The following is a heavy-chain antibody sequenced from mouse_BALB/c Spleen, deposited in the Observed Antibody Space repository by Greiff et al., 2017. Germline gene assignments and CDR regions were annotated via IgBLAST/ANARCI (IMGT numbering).Heavy chain of an antibody. J-gene: IGHJ4*01. CDR1: GYTFTDYA. CDR2: ISTYYGNT. Sequence: VKLMESGPELVRPGVSVKISCKGSGYTFTDYAMHWVKQSHAKSLEWIGVISTYYGNTNYNQKFKGKATMTVDKSSSTAYMELARLTSEDSAIYYCARSGGYAMDYWGQGTSVTVSS. V-gene: IGHV1-67*01. CDR3: ARSGGYAMDY.